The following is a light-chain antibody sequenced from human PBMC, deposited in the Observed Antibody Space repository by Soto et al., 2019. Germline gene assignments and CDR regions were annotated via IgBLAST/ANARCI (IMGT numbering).Light chain of an antibody. V-gene: IGKV3-15*01. CDR1: QSIIDT. J-gene: IGKJ1*01. CDR3: QQYNNGPWT. Sequence: EIVMTQSPATLSVSPGGRATLSFSASQSIIDTLALYQQKPGQAPRLLIYSASRRATGFPGRFSGSGSGTDFTLTISSLQSEDLAVYYCQQYNNGPWTFGQGTKVDIK. CDR2: SAS.